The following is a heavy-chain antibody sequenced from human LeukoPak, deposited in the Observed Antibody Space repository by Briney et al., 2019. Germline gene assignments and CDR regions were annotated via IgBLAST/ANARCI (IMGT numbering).Heavy chain of an antibody. J-gene: IGHJ4*02. Sequence: ASVKVSCKASGYTFTGYYMHWVRQAPGQGLEWMGWINPNSGGTNYAQKFEARVTMNRDTSISTAYMELSRLRSDDTAVYYCARSPDILTGEKFDYWGQGTLVTVSS. CDR3: ARSPDILTGEKFDY. CDR2: INPNSGGT. V-gene: IGHV1-2*02. CDR1: GYTFTGYY. D-gene: IGHD3-9*01.